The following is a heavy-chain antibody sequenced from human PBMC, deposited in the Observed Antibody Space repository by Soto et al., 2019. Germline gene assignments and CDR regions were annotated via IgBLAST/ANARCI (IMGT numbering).Heavy chain of an antibody. D-gene: IGHD5-12*01. J-gene: IGHJ4*02. Sequence: GGSLRLSCASSGFSFSNYAMNWVRQAPGKGLEWLSYISSSGSTIYYADSVKGRFTTSRDNAKNSLYLQVNSLRDEDTAMYYWATNNLRGYDSTPFDDWGQGTLVTVSS. CDR3: ATNNLRGYDSTPFDD. CDR1: GFSFSNYA. V-gene: IGHV3-48*02. CDR2: ISSSGSTI.